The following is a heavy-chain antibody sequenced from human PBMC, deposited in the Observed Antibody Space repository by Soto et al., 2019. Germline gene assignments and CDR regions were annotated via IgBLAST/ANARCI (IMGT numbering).Heavy chain of an antibody. Sequence: LSLTCAVYGGSFSGYYWSWIRQPPGKGLEWIGEINHSGSTNYNPSLKSRVTISVDTSKNQFSLKLSSVTAADTAVYYCARGRRRITIFGVVSGPEYYFDYWGQGTLVTVSS. CDR3: ARGRRRITIFGVVSGPEYYFDY. V-gene: IGHV4-34*01. CDR1: GGSFSGYY. CDR2: INHSGST. D-gene: IGHD3-3*01. J-gene: IGHJ4*02.